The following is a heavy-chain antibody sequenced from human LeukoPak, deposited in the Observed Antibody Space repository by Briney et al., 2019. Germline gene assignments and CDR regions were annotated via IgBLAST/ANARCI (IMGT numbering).Heavy chain of an antibody. CDR1: GGSFSGYY. CDR3: AGGPLTKLVRTYNWFDP. V-gene: IGHV4-34*01. D-gene: IGHD6-13*01. Sequence: SETLSLTCAVYGGSFSGYYWSWIRQPPGKGLEWIGEINHSGSTNYNPSLKSRVTISVDTSKNQFSLKLSSVTAADTAVYYCAGGPLTKLVRTYNWFDPWGQGTLVTVSS. J-gene: IGHJ5*02. CDR2: INHSGST.